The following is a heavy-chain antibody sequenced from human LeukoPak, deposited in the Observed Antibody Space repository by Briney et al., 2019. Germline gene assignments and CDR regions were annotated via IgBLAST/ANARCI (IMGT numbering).Heavy chain of an antibody. CDR2: IYPGGNT. CDR1: GFSVSSNY. CDR3: AGPISGQSFDI. J-gene: IGHJ3*02. Sequence: PGGSLRLSCAASGFSVSSNYMTWVRQAPGKGLEWVAVIYPGGNTYYADFVKGRFTISRDNSKNTMYLQMNSLRAEDMAVYYCAGPISGQSFDIWGQGTMVTVSS. V-gene: IGHV3-53*01. D-gene: IGHD6-19*01.